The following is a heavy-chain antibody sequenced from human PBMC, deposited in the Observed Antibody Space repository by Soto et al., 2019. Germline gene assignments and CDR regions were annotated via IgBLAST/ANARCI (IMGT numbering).Heavy chain of an antibody. CDR2: ISVSATT. V-gene: IGHV3-23*01. CDR1: GFTFSTYA. J-gene: IGHJ6*02. CDR3: AKSLSENNYGMDV. Sequence: GSLRLSCAASGFTFSTYAMSWVRQAPGKGLEWVSGISVSATTYYADSVKGRFTIFRDNSENTLHLQVNSLRAEDTAVYYCAKSLSENNYGMDVWGQGTTVTVSS.